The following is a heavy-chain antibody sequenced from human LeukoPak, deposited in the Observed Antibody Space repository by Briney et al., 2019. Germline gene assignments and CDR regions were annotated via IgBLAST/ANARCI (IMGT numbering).Heavy chain of an antibody. Sequence: GESLKISCKASGYTFTSYWIGWVRQMSEKGLEWMGIIYPGDSDTRYSPSFQGQVTISADKSISTAYLQWSSLKASDTAMYYCARLGSVSSVDFDYWGQGTLVTVSS. D-gene: IGHD3-16*02. CDR3: ARLGSVSSVDFDY. J-gene: IGHJ4*02. V-gene: IGHV5-51*01. CDR1: GYTFTSYW. CDR2: IYPGDSDT.